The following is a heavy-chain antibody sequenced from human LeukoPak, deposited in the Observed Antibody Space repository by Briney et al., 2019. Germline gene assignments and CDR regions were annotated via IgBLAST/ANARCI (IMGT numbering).Heavy chain of an antibody. CDR1: GDSISSYY. V-gene: IGHV4-59*13. Sequence: SETLSLTCIVSGDSISSYYWSWIRQPPGKGLEWIGHIYSSGSTTDNPSLKSRVTISVDTSKNQFSLRMSSVTAADTAVYYCARFTKYDGGGSYLDIWGQGTMVTVSS. CDR2: IYSSGST. D-gene: IGHD3-22*01. CDR3: ARFTKYDGGGSYLDI. J-gene: IGHJ3*02.